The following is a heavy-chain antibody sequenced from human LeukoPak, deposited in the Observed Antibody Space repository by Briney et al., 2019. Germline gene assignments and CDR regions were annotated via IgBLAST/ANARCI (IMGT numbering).Heavy chain of an antibody. Sequence: SETLSLTCTVSGGSINSYYWSWIRQPPGKGLGWIGCIHYSGSTNYNPSLKSRVTISVDTSKNQFSLRLSSVTAADTAVYYCARVRDRSSYFYDFDYWGQGTLVTVSS. D-gene: IGHD3-22*01. CDR3: ARVRDRSSYFYDFDY. V-gene: IGHV4-59*01. CDR2: IHYSGST. J-gene: IGHJ4*02. CDR1: GGSINSYY.